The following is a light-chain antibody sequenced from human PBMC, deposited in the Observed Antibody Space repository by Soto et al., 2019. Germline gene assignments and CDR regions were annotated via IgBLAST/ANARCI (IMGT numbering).Light chain of an antibody. J-gene: IGLJ1*01. Sequence: QXVLTQPRSVSGSPGQSVTISCTGTSSDVGGYDYVSWYQHHPGTAPKLMIYDVSMRPSGVPDRFSGSKSGSTASLTISGLQAEDEGDYYCCSYAGSYTFYVFGTGTKVTVL. CDR1: SSDVGGYDY. V-gene: IGLV2-11*01. CDR2: DVS. CDR3: CSYAGSYTFYV.